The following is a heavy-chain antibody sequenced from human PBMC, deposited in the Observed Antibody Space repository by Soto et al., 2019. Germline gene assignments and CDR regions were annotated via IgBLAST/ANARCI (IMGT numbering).Heavy chain of an antibody. Sequence: ASVKVSCKASGYTFPNYGVSWVRQAPGQGLEWMGWISTYNGDTNYAQNVQGRVTMTTDTSTSTTYMELRSLRSDDTAVYYCARDMDPHCSSSSCFGNWFALWGQGTLVTVSS. D-gene: IGHD2-2*01. CDR2: ISTYNGDT. J-gene: IGHJ5*02. CDR1: GYTFPNYG. CDR3: ARDMDPHCSSSSCFGNWFAL. V-gene: IGHV1-18*01.